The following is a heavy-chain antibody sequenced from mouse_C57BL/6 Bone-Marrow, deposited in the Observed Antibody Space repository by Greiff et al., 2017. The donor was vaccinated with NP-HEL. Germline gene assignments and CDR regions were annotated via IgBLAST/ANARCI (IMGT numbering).Heavy chain of an antibody. CDR2: INPNNGGT. CDR1: GYTFTDYY. V-gene: IGHV1-26*01. J-gene: IGHJ1*03. Sequence: EVQLQQSGPELVKPGASVKISCKASGYTFTDYYMNWVKQSHGKSLEWIGDINPNNGGTSYNQKFKGKATLTVDKSSSTAYMELRSLTSEDSAVYYCARERGKITTVVATPGYFDVWGTGTTVTVSS. D-gene: IGHD1-1*01. CDR3: ARERGKITTVVATPGYFDV.